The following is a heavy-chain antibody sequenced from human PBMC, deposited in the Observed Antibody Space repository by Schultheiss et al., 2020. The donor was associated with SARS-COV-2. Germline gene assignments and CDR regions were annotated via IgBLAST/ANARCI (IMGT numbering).Heavy chain of an antibody. CDR2: ISYDGSNK. Sequence: GGSLRLSCAASGFTFSSYAMHWVRQAPGKGLEWVAVISYDGSNKYYADSVKGRFTISRDNSKNTLYLQMNSLRAEDTAVYYCARDQGRSGSYYYYYGMDVWGQGTTVTVSS. J-gene: IGHJ6*02. CDR3: ARDQGRSGSYYYYYGMDV. CDR1: GFTFSSYA. D-gene: IGHD1-26*01. V-gene: IGHV3-30*04.